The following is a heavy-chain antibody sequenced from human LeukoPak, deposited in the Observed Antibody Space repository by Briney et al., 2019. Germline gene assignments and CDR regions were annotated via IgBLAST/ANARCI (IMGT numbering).Heavy chain of an antibody. CDR2: IQYDGRNK. CDR1: GFTFSCYA. Sequence: PGGSLRLPCAASGFTFSCYAMLWVRQAPGKGLEGVAFIQYDGRNKCCADSVKGRFIVSRDNSKNTLYLQMNSLRVEDTAIYYCAKDKNDSGDYSSMDVWGKGTTVTVSS. D-gene: IGHD4-17*01. V-gene: IGHV3-30*02. J-gene: IGHJ6*03. CDR3: AKDKNDSGDYSSMDV.